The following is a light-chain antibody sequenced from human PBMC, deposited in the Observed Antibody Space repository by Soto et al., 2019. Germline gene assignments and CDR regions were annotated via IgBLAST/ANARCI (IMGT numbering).Light chain of an antibody. J-gene: IGKJ2*01. V-gene: IGKV2-30*01. CDR2: KVS. CDR1: QSLVSSDGNTY. CDR3: LQSSHWPYT. Sequence: DVVMTQSPLSLHVTLGQPASISCRSSQSLVSSDGNTYLNWFRQRAGQSPRRPIYKVSDRDSGVPDRFSGSSAGTECTLRISRVQAEDVGVYYCLQSSHWPYTVGQGTKLEI.